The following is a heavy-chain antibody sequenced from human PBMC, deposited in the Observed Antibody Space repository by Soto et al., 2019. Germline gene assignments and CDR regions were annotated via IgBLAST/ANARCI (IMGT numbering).Heavy chain of an antibody. V-gene: IGHV3-74*01. J-gene: IGHJ6*03. Sequence: GGSLRLSCAASGFSISSYWMHWVRQAPGKGLVWVSRINSDGTITNYADSVKGRFTISRDNAKNSLYLQMNSLRAEDTAVYYCARVPTIFGVEGREYYYYYYMDVWGKGTTVTVSS. CDR3: ARVPTIFGVEGREYYYYYYMDV. CDR1: GFSISSYW. D-gene: IGHD3-3*01. CDR2: INSDGTIT.